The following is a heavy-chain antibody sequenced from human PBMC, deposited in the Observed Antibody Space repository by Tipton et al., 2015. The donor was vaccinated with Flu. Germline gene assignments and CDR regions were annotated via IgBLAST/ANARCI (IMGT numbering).Heavy chain of an antibody. CDR3: ARRLNVLLWFGELDP. V-gene: IGHV3-30-3*01. D-gene: IGHD3-10*01. CDR2: ISYDGSNK. CDR1: GFTFSSYA. J-gene: IGHJ5*02. Sequence: SLRLSCAASGFTFSSYAMHWVRQAPGKGLEWVAVISYDGSNKYYADSVKGRFTISRDNSKNTLYLQMNSLRAEDTAVYYCARRLNVLLWFGELDPWGQGTLVTVSS.